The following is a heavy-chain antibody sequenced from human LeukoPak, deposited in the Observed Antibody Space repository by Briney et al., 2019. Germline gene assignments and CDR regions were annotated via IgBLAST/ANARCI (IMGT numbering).Heavy chain of an antibody. J-gene: IGHJ4*02. Sequence: SVKVSCKASGGTFSSYAISWVRQAPGQGLEWMGGIIPIFGTANYAQKFQGRVTIIADESTSTAYMELSSLRSEDTAVYYCARELNNMVRGVFLHFDYWGQGTLVTVSS. D-gene: IGHD3-10*01. CDR1: GGTFSSYA. CDR2: IIPIFGTA. CDR3: ARELNNMVRGVFLHFDY. V-gene: IGHV1-69*13.